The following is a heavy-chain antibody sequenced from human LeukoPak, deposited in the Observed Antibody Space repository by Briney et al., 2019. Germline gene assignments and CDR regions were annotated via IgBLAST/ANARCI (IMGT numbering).Heavy chain of an antibody. Sequence: SETLSLTCAVYGGSFSGYYWSWIRQPPGKGLEWIGEINHSGSTNYNPSLKSRVTISVDTSKNQFSLKLSSVTAADTAVYYCARDEQADAFDIWGQGTMVTVSS. CDR1: GGSFSGYY. CDR2: INHSGST. CDR3: ARDEQADAFDI. D-gene: IGHD1/OR15-1a*01. V-gene: IGHV4-34*01. J-gene: IGHJ3*02.